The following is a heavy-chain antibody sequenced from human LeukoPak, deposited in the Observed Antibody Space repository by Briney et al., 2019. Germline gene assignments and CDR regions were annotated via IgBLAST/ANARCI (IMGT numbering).Heavy chain of an antibody. V-gene: IGHV4-34*01. CDR3: ARAYSSSWYFNWFDP. CDR2: INHSGST. CDR1: GGSFSGYY. Sequence: SETLSLTCAVYGGSFSGYYWSWIRQPPGKGLEWIGEINHSGSTNYNPSLKSRVTISIDTSKNQFSLKLSSVTAADTAVYYCARAYSSSWYFNWFDPWGQGTLVTVSS. D-gene: IGHD6-13*01. J-gene: IGHJ5*02.